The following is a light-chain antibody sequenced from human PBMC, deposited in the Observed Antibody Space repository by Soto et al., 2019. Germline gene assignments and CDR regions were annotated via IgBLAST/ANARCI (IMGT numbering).Light chain of an antibody. Sequence: QSVLTQPRSVSGSPGQSVTISCTGTSSDVGGYNSVSWYQQHPGKAPKLMIFDVSKRPSGVPDRFSGSKSGNTASLTISGLQSEDEADYYCCSYAGRSTHVVFGGGTKLTVL. V-gene: IGLV2-11*01. J-gene: IGLJ2*01. CDR2: DVS. CDR1: SSDVGGYNS. CDR3: CSYAGRSTHVV.